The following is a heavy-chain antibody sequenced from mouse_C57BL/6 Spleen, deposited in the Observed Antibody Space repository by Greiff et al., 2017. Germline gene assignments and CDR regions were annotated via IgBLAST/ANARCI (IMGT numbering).Heavy chain of an antibody. J-gene: IGHJ3*01. CDR3: ARENYYGSSYDFAY. V-gene: IGHV1-26*01. D-gene: IGHD1-1*01. Sequence: EVQLQQSGPELVKPGASVKISCKASGYTFTDSYMNWVKQSHGKSLEWIGDINPNNGGTSYNQKFKGKATLTVDKSSSTAYMELRSLTSEDSAVYYCARENYYGSSYDFAYWGQGTLVTVSA. CDR1: GYTFTDSY. CDR2: INPNNGGT.